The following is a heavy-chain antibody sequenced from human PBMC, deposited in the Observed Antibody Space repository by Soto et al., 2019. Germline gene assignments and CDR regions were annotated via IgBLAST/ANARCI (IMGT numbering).Heavy chain of an antibody. CDR1: GDSISRGGYY. D-gene: IGHD2-21*01. CDR3: ASDGAGAYGLGWFDP. V-gene: IGHV4-31*03. J-gene: IGHJ5*02. Sequence: QVQLQESGPRLVKPSQTLSLTCTVSGDSISRGGYYWNWLRQHPRKGLEWIGYIYHSGSTIYNPSLKSRVARSVDTSKNRLSLELSNVTAADTAIYYCASDGAGAYGLGWFDPWGQGILVTVSS. CDR2: IYHSGST.